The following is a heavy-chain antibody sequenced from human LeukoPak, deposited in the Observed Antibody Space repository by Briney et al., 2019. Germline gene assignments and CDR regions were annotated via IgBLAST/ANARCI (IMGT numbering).Heavy chain of an antibody. CDR2: ISGSGGST. Sequence: GGSLRLSCAASGFTFSSYAMSWVRQAPGKGLEWVSAISGSGGSTYYADSVKGRFTISRDNSKNSLYLQMNSLRAEDTAVYYCASIGSSWYGMDVWGQGTTVTVSS. CDR3: ASIGSSWYGMDV. V-gene: IGHV3-23*01. CDR1: GFTFSSYA. D-gene: IGHD6-13*01. J-gene: IGHJ6*02.